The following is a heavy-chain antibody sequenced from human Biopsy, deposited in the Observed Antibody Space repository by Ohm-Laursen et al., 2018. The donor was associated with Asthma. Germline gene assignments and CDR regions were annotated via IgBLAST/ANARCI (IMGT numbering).Heavy chain of an antibody. D-gene: IGHD6-19*01. Sequence: SSVKVSCPAPGGTFSNFAISWVRQAPGQGLEWLGGIMTVFGTTNYAQKFQGRVTITADESTSTAYMEVTSLRSEDTAIYYCARCQVGYSSGWSLLLKKIYYSGMDVWGQGTAVTVSS. V-gene: IGHV1-69*01. J-gene: IGHJ6*02. CDR2: IMTVFGTT. CDR3: ARCQVGYSSGWSLLLKKIYYSGMDV. CDR1: GGTFSNFA.